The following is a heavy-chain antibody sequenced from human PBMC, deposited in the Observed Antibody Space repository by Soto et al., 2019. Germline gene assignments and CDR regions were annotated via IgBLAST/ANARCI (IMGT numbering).Heavy chain of an antibody. D-gene: IGHD1-26*01. CDR2: IGSSGTTM. J-gene: IGHJ4*02. CDR1: GFTFSDYY. CDR3: ARDGIVGATPIRY. V-gene: IGHV3-11*01. Sequence: QLQLVESGGGLVKPGGSLTLSCAASGFTFSDYYMSWVRQAPGKGLEWLAYIGSSGTTMSYADAVKGRFTISRDNAKKSLYLRMDSLGAEDAAVYYCARDGIVGATPIRYWGQGPQVTVSS.